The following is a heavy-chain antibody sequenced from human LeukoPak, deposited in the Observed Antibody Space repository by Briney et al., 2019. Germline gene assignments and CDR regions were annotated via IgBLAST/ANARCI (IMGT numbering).Heavy chain of an antibody. Sequence: SETLSLTCTVSGGSISSSSYYWGWIRQPRGKGLEWIGSIYYSGSTYYNPSLKSRVTISVDTSKNQFSLKLSSVTAADTAVYYCARHGEGYDILTGYYDPFDYWGQGTLVTVPS. CDR3: ARHGEGYDILTGYYDPFDY. V-gene: IGHV4-39*01. J-gene: IGHJ4*02. CDR2: IYYSGST. D-gene: IGHD3-9*01. CDR1: GGSISSSSYY.